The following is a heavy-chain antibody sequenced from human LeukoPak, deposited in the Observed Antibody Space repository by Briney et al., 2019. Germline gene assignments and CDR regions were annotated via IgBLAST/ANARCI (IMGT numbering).Heavy chain of an antibody. V-gene: IGHV3-9*01. CDR3: AKGALHDYFDY. D-gene: IGHD4-11*01. CDR2: ISWNGGSI. J-gene: IGHJ4*02. Sequence: GGSLRLSCAASGFTFDDYAMHWVRQAPGKGLEWVSGISWNGGSIGYADSVKGRFTISRDNAKNSLYLQMNSLRAEDTALYYCAKGALHDYFDYWGQGTLVTVSS. CDR1: GFTFDDYA.